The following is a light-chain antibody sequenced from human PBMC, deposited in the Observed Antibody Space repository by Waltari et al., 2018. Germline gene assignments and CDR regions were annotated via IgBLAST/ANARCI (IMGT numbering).Light chain of an antibody. CDR3: SSYTSSSTPYVV. CDR2: DVS. CDR1: SSDVGGYNY. V-gene: IGLV2-14*01. Sequence: QSALTQPASVSGSPGQSITISCTGTSSDVGGYNYVSWYQQHPGKAPKLMIYDVSNRPAGVSIRVSGSKSGNTASLTISGLQAEDEADYYCSSYTSSSTPYVVFGGGTKLTV. J-gene: IGLJ2*01.